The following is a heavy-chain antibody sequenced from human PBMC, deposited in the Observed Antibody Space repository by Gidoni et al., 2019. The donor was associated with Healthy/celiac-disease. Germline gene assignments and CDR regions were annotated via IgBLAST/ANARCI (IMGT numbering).Heavy chain of an antibody. CDR3: VKDGDFGRGDHDY. Sequence: EVQLVESGGGLVQPGGSLRLSCSASGFAFSSYAMHWVRQAPGKGLEYVAASSSKGGSTYYADSVKGRFTISRDNSKNTLYLQMSSLRAEDTAVYYCVKDGDFGRGDHDYWGQGTLVTVSS. J-gene: IGHJ4*02. CDR1: GFAFSSYA. D-gene: IGHD3-3*01. CDR2: SSSKGGST. V-gene: IGHV3-64D*08.